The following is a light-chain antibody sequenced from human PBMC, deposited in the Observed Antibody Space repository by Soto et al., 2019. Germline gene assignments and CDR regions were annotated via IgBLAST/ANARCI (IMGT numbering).Light chain of an antibody. J-gene: IGLJ1*01. Sequence: QFALTQPASVSGSPGQSITISCIGTSSDVGGYNYVSWYQQQAGKAPKLIIHEVSNRPSGVSNRFSGSKSGNTASLTISGLQAEDEADYYCDSYTSSRAYVFGIGTKVTVL. CDR3: DSYTSSRAYV. CDR2: EVS. CDR1: SSDVGGYNY. V-gene: IGLV2-14*01.